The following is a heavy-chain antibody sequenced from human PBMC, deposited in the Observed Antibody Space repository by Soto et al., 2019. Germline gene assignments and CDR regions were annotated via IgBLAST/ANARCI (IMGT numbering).Heavy chain of an antibody. Sequence: GGSLRLSCAAFGLTVSGKKYLAWVRQAPGKGLEWVSALYDVDGTYYADSVKGRFTSSGDSSKTIVYLQMNSLRPDDTAVYYCASRHLREHAYDICGQGTAVTV. CDR3: ASRHLREHAYDI. J-gene: IGHJ3*02. V-gene: IGHV3-53*01. CDR2: LYDVDGT. CDR1: GLTVSGKKY. D-gene: IGHD4-17*01.